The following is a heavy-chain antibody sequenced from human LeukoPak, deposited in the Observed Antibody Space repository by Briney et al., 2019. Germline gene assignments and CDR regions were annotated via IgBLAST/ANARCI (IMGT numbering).Heavy chain of an antibody. CDR3: AKAGGDYEDGDAFDI. J-gene: IGHJ3*02. CDR1: GFTFSSYA. D-gene: IGHD4-17*01. Sequence: GGSLRLSCAASGFTFSSYAMSWVRQAPGKGLEWVSAISGSGGSAYYADSVKGRFTISRDNSKNTLYLQMNSLRAEDTAVYYCAKAGGDYEDGDAFDIWGQGTMVTVSS. V-gene: IGHV3-23*01. CDR2: ISGSGGSA.